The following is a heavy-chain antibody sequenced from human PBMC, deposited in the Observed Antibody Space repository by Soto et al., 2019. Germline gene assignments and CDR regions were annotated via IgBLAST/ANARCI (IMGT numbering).Heavy chain of an antibody. CDR2: SSAHNGDT. Sequence: ASVKVSCKASGYIFTSYGISWVRQAPGQGLEWMGWSSAHNGDTKYAQMFQGRVTMTTDTSTSTAYMELRSLRSDDTALYYCARGCSSTSCYNYGGEVVYYYHYGMDVWGRGTSVTVSS. J-gene: IGHJ6*02. CDR3: ARGCSSTSCYNYGGEVVYYYHYGMDV. D-gene: IGHD2-2*01. CDR1: GYIFTSYG. V-gene: IGHV1-18*01.